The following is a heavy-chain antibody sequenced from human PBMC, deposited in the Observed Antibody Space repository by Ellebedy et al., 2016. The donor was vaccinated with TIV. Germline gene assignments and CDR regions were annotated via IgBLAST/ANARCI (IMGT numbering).Heavy chain of an antibody. CDR3: ARVGAYCGGDCYLDAFDI. V-gene: IGHV4-59*08. D-gene: IGHD2-21*02. J-gene: IGHJ3*02. CDR2: IYYSGST. Sequence: MPSETLSLTCTVSGGSISPYYWSWIRQPPGKGLEWIGYIYYSGSTNYNPSLKSRVTISVDTSKNQFSLKLSSVTAADTAVYYCARVGAYCGGDCYLDAFDIWGQGTMVTVSS. CDR1: GGSISPYY.